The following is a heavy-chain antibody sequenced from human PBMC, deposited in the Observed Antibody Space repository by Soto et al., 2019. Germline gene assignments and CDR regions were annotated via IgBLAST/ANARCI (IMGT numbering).Heavy chain of an antibody. V-gene: IGHV3-30-3*01. D-gene: IGHD3-3*01. J-gene: IGHJ4*02. CDR1: GFTFSSYA. Sequence: QAGGSLRLSCAASGFTFSSYAMHWVRQAPGKGLEWVAVISYDGSNKYYADSVKGRFTISRDNSKNTLYLQMNSLRAEDTAVYYCARGPAEDDFWSGYIDYWGQGTLVTVSS. CDR2: ISYDGSNK. CDR3: ARGPAEDDFWSGYIDY.